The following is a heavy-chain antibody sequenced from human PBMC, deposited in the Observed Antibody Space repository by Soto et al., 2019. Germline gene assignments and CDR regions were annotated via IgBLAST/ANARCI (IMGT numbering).Heavy chain of an antibody. CDR3: TTASYSTMIVVRFDS. V-gene: IGHV3-15*07. D-gene: IGHD3-22*01. Sequence: GALGLSCAASGFTFRKLWMKLVRRAPGKGLESVGRIKRKTAGRKTDFAAPVKGRFGISRDDSRNMVYLQMNSLKTEDTALYSCTTASYSTMIVVRFDSWGHGSLVTVS. CDR2: IKRKTAGRKT. J-gene: IGHJ4*01. CDR1: GFTFRKLW.